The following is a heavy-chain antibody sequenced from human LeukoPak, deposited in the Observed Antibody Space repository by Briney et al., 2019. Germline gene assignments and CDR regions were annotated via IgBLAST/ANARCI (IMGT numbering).Heavy chain of an antibody. J-gene: IGHJ4*02. CDR1: GFSFSSYA. CDR3: ARASLGDSYSY. V-gene: IGHV3-30*14. Sequence: PGGSLRLSCAASGFSFSSYAMHWVRQAPGKGLEWVAAIPNDGSKTYYADSVKGRFTISRDNSKNTLYLQMNSLRAEDTAVYYCARASLGDSYSYWGQGTLVTVPS. CDR2: IPNDGSKT. D-gene: IGHD2-21*02.